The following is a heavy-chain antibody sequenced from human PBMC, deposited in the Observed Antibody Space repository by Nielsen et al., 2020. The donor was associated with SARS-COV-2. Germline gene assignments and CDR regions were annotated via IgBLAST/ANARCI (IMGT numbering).Heavy chain of an antibody. J-gene: IGHJ6*03. V-gene: IGHV3-33*05. CDR2: ISYDGSNK. CDR3: ARGSGSTEGYFYGRYYYYYMDV. D-gene: IGHD5-18*01. Sequence: WIRQPPGKGLEWVAVISYDGSNKYYADSVKGRFTISRDNAKNSLYLQMNSLRAEDTSMYYCARGSGSTEGYFYGRYYYYYMDVWGKGTTVTVSS.